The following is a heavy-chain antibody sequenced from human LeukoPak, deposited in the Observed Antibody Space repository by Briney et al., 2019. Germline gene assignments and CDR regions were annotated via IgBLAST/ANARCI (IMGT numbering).Heavy chain of an antibody. CDR2: INPNSGGT. J-gene: IGHJ6*02. CDR1: GYTFTGYY. D-gene: IGHD3-3*01. CDR3: ASGVLRFLEWLPPYYYYGMDV. V-gene: IGHV1-2*02. Sequence: ASVKVSCKASGYTFTGYYMHWVRQAPGQGLEWMGWINPNSGGTNYAQEFQGRVTMTRDTSISTAYMELSRLRSDDTAVYYCASGVLRFLEWLPPYYYYGMDVWGQGTTVTVSS.